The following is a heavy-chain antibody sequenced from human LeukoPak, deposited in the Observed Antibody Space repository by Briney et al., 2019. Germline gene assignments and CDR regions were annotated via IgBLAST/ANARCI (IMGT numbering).Heavy chain of an antibody. D-gene: IGHD6-6*01. CDR3: AKEVAARPGHYYFDY. CDR2: IWYDGSNK. J-gene: IGHJ4*02. V-gene: IGHV3-33*06. CDR1: GFTFSSYG. Sequence: QPGRSLRLSCAASGFTFSSYGMQWVRQAPGKGLEWVAVIWYDGSNKYYADSVKGRFTISRDNSKNTLYLQMNSLRAEDTAVYYCAKEVAARPGHYYFDYWGQGTLVTVPS.